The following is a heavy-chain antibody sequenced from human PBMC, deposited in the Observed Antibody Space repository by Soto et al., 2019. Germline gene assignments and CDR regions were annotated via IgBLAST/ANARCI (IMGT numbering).Heavy chain of an antibody. CDR3: ARALETYYDSGEHYCDNWFVS. CDR2: INLKSGGT. D-gene: IGHD3-22*01. V-gene: IGHV1-2*02. J-gene: IGHJ5*01. CDR1: GYTITGYL. Sequence: ASVKVSCKASGYTITGYLMHWVRQAPGQGLEWMGWINLKSGGTKYAQKFQGRVTMSRDSSISTAYMELSRLRSDDTAVYYCARALETYYDSGEHYCDNWFVSCGQGTLV.